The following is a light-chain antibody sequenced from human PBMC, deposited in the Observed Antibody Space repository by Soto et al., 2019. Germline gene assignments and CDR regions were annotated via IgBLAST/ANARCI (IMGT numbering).Light chain of an antibody. J-gene: IGKJ1*01. V-gene: IGKV3-15*01. Sequence: EIVMTQSPATLSVSPGERATLSCWASQGVSTNLAWYQQKPGQAPRLLIYGASTRATGIPARFSGSGSGTFLTLTISSLQSEDFAFYCCQQYDNWPPWTFGQGTKVEIK. CDR3: QQYDNWPPWT. CDR2: GAS. CDR1: QGVSTN.